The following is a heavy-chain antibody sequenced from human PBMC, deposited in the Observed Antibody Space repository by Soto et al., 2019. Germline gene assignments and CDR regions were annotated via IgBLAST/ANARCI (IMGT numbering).Heavy chain of an antibody. D-gene: IGHD2-8*01. J-gene: IGHJ6*02. CDR1: GYSISSGYY. CDR2: IYHSVST. CDR3: ARGSRGVPDDYGMDV. Sequence: PSETLSLTCDVSGYSISSGYYWGWIRQPPGKGLEWIGYIYHSVSTYYKPSLKSRVTISVDRAKNQFSLKLSSVTAADTAVYYCARGSRGVPDDYGMDVWGQGTTVTVSS. V-gene: IGHV4-38-2*01.